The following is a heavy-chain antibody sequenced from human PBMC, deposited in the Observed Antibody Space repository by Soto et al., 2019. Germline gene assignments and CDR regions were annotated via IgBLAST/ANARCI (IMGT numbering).Heavy chain of an antibody. J-gene: IGHJ4*02. D-gene: IGHD6-6*01. CDR3: AREFSNSPEAFDS. CDR2: IYYTGST. V-gene: IGHV4-61*01. CDR1: GGSVNSDNFY. Sequence: LSLTCTVSGGSVNSDNFYWSWIRQPPGRGLEWIGYIYYTGSTNYNPSLKSRVTISIDTSRNQFSLKLSSVTVADTAVYYCAREFSNSPEAFDSWGQGSLVTVSS.